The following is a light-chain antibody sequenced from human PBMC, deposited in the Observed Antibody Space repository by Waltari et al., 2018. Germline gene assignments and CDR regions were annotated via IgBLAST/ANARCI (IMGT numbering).Light chain of an antibody. V-gene: IGLV1-36*01. CDR1: NYNIGNNA. CDR2: YDN. J-gene: IGLJ3*02. CDR3: EAWDDTLNGVV. Sequence: QSVLTQPPSVSEAPRQWVTISCSGSNYNIGNNAVNWYQKLPGKAPKLLIYYDNLLSPGVSDRFSGSKSDTSASLAISGLQSEDEADYYCEAWDDTLNGVVFGGGTKLTVL.